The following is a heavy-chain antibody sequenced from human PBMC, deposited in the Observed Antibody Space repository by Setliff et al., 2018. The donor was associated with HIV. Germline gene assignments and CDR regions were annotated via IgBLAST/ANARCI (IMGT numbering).Heavy chain of an antibody. CDR2: IYTSGTT. CDR3: AGQDIGAVPALGAFDI. J-gene: IGHJ3*02. Sequence: SETLSLTCTVSGGSISSGVFYWYWIRQPAGKGLEWIGRIYTSGTTNYNPSLKSRVTISMDTSKSQFPLRLTSVTAADTAVYYCAGQDIGAVPALGAFDIWGQGTMVTVSS. V-gene: IGHV4-61*02. CDR1: GGSISSGVFY. D-gene: IGHD2-2*01.